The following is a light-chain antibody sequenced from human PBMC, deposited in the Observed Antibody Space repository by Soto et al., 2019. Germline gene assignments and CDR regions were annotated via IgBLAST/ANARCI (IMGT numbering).Light chain of an antibody. CDR2: GAS. CDR1: QSVSNNY. J-gene: IGKJ5*01. V-gene: IGKV3-20*01. Sequence: EIFLAQSRGSVSLYPVERATLSCRPSQSVSNNYLAWYQQKTGQAPRLLIYGASNRATGIPDRFSGSGSGTDFTLTISRLEPEDFAVYYCQYYGSSHSNTFGQGTRLEIK. CDR3: QYYGSSHSNT.